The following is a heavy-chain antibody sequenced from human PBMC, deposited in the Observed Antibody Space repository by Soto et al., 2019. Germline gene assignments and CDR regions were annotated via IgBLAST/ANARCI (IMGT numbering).Heavy chain of an antibody. Sequence: QVQLQESGPGLVKPSQTLSVTCTVSGGALSSDNFFWSWVRQHPETGLEWVGYIYHTRAAYYNPSLKLRLTVSLDTSKNRCSLSLISVFAADTAVYYCAREVIFPAISDAFEISGHGTMVTVSS. D-gene: IGHD3-3*02. V-gene: IGHV4-31*03. CDR3: AREVIFPAISDAFEI. J-gene: IGHJ3*02. CDR1: GGALSSDNFF. CDR2: IYHTRAA.